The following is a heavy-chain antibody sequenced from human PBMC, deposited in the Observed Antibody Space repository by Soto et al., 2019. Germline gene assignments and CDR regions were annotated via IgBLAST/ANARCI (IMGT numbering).Heavy chain of an antibody. J-gene: IGHJ4*02. D-gene: IGHD3-22*01. CDR3: ARSPGYYYDTSGYSDY. V-gene: IGHV3-64*01. CDR1: GFSFSRYA. CDR2: ISSNGRGT. Sequence: GGSLRLSCAASGFSFSRYAMHWVRQAPEKGLEYVSAISSNGRGTYYANSVKGRFTISRDNSKNTLYLQMGSLRAEDMAVYYCARSPGYYYDTSGYSDYWGQGTLVTVSS.